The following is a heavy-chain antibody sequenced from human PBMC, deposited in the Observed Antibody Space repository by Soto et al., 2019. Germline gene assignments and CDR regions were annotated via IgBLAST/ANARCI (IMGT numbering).Heavy chain of an antibody. Sequence: QVQLVESGGGVVQPGRSLRLSCAASGFTFSSYGMHWVRQAPGKGLEWVAVISYDGSNKYYADSVKGRFTISRDNSKNTLYLQMNSLRAEDTAVYYCAKEGLTYYYDSSGYYLDYWGQGTLVTVSS. CDR2: ISYDGSNK. CDR1: GFTFSSYG. CDR3: AKEGLTYYYDSSGYYLDY. J-gene: IGHJ4*02. V-gene: IGHV3-30*18. D-gene: IGHD3-22*01.